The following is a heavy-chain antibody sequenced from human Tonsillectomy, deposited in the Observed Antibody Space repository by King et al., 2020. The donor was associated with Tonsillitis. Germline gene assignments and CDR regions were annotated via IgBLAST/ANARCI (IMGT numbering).Heavy chain of an antibody. Sequence: VQLVQSGAEVKKPGASLKISCKGSGYSFTSYWIGWVRQMPGKGLEWMGIIYPGDSDTRYSPSFQGQVTISADKSISTAYLQWSSLKASDTAMYYCARTLDRVEIATPAFFDYWGQGTLVTVSS. D-gene: IGHD5-24*01. CDR2: IYPGDSDT. V-gene: IGHV5-51*01. CDR1: GYSFTSYW. J-gene: IGHJ4*02. CDR3: ARTLDRVEIATPAFFDY.